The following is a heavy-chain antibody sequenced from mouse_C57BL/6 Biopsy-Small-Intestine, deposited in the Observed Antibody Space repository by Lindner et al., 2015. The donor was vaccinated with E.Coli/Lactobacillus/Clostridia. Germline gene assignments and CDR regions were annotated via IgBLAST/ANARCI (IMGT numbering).Heavy chain of an antibody. Sequence: VQLQESWGGLVKPGGSLKLSCAASGFTFSAYGMHWVRQAPEKGLEWVAYISSGSSTIYYADSVEGRFTISRDNAKNTLFLQVTSLRSEDTAMYYCARYSYGTRYYAMDYWGQGTSVTVSS. CDR3: ARYSYGTRYYAMDY. V-gene: IGHV5-17*01. D-gene: IGHD1-1*01. CDR2: ISSGSSTI. CDR1: GFTFSAYG. J-gene: IGHJ4*01.